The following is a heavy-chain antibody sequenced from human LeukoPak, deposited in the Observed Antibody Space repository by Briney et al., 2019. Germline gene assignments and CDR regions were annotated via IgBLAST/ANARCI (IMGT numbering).Heavy chain of an antibody. CDR3: ARGRNVLRYNYAFDI. CDR1: GGSFSGYY. Sequence: PSETLSLTCAVYGGSFSGYYWSWIRQPPGKGLEWMGEINHSGSTNYNPSLKSRVTISVDTSKNQFSLKLSSVTAADTAVYYCARGRNVLRYNYAFDIWGQGTMVTVSS. V-gene: IGHV4-34*01. J-gene: IGHJ3*02. CDR2: INHSGST. D-gene: IGHD3-9*01.